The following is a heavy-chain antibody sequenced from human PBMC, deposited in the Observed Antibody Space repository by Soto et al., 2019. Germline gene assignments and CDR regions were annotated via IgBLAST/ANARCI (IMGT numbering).Heavy chain of an antibody. CDR3: ALGSKYVAYTMGFDP. D-gene: IGHD4-4*01. J-gene: IGHJ5*02. Sequence: QMQLVQSGAEVKKPEASVKVSCKASGYTFTSYDINWVRQATGQGLEYLGWMNPNSGNTADVQKFQGRVTMPWDTSISAAVMQRSSLRSADTAWYFRALGSKYVAYTMGFDPCGQGTLVTVST. V-gene: IGHV1-8*01. CDR2: MNPNSGNT. CDR1: GYTFTSYD.